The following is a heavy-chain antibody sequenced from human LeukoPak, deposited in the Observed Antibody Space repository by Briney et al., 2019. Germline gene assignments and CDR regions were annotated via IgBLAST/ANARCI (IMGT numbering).Heavy chain of an antibody. Sequence: GGSLRLSCAASGFTFSSHSMNWVRQAPGKGLGRVSYISSSSSTIYYADSVKGRFTISRDNAKNSLYLQMNSLRAEDTAVYYCARGAYYYEDWGQGTLVTVSS. V-gene: IGHV3-48*01. CDR1: GFTFSSHS. J-gene: IGHJ4*02. CDR2: ISSSSSTI. CDR3: ARGAYYYED. D-gene: IGHD3-22*01.